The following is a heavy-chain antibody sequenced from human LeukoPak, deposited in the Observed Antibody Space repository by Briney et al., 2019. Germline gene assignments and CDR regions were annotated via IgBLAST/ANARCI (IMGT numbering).Heavy chain of an antibody. CDR3: AFIAAAGTANYYGMDV. D-gene: IGHD6-13*01. J-gene: IGHJ6*02. CDR1: GGSISSYY. Sequence: SETLSLTCTVSGGSISSYYWSWIRQPAGKGLEWIGRIYTSGSTNYNPSLKSRVTMSVDTSKNQFSLKLSSVTAADTAVYYCAFIAAAGTANYYGMDVWGQGTTVTVSS. V-gene: IGHV4-4*07. CDR2: IYTSGST.